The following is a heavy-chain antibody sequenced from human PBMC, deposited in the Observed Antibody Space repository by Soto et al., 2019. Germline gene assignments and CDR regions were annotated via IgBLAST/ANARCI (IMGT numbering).Heavy chain of an antibody. V-gene: IGHV3-74*01. J-gene: IGHJ4*02. CDR1: GLTFSGYW. CDR3: ASAKIGDYFQVY. D-gene: IGHD4-17*01. Sequence: GGSLRLSCAVSGLTFSGYWMHWVRQAPGKGLVWVSRINSDGSTTSYADSVKGRFTISRDNAKNTLYLQMDSLRAEDTAVYYCASAKIGDYFQVYWGQGTLVTVSS. CDR2: INSDGSTT.